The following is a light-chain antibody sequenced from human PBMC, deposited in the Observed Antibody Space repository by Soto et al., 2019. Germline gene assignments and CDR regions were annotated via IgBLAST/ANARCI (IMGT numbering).Light chain of an antibody. J-gene: IGKJ1*01. CDR1: QSVSSSY. CDR2: GAS. Sequence: EIVLTQSPGTLSLSPGERATLSCRASQSVSSSYLAWYQQKPGQAPRLLIYGASSRATGIPDRFSGSGSGTEFTLTISSLQSTDFAVYFCQQYNNWPPWTFGQGTKVDIK. V-gene: IGKV3-20*01. CDR3: QQYNNWPPWT.